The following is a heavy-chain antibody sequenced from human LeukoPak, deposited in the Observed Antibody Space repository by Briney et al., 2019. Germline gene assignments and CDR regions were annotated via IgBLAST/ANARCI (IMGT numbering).Heavy chain of an antibody. J-gene: IGHJ4*02. D-gene: IGHD3-10*01. CDR3: AREGDDGELYGPFDC. CDR2: ISGYNGNT. CDR1: GYTFTTYG. V-gene: IGHV1-18*01. Sequence: ASVKVSCKGSGYTFTTYGITWVRQAPGQGLEWMGWISGYNGNTNYAQRLQGRVTLTTDTSTTTAYMELTNLRSDDTAVYYCAREGDDGELYGPFDCWGQGTLVTVSS.